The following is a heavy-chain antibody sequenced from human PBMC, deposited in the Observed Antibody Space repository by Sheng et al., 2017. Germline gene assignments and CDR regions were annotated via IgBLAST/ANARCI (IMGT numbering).Heavy chain of an antibody. CDR1: GFTVSNNY. D-gene: IGHD6-19*01. CDR2: IYSGGNT. Sequence: EVQLVESGGGLIQPGGSLRLSCAASGFTVSNNYMSWVRQAPGKGLEWVSVIYSGGNTYSADSVKGRFTISRDNSKNTVYLQMNSLRAEDTAVYYCARVGSSVVGAFDIWGQGTMVTVSS. J-gene: IGHJ3*02. V-gene: IGHV3-53*01. CDR3: ARVGSSVVGAFDI.